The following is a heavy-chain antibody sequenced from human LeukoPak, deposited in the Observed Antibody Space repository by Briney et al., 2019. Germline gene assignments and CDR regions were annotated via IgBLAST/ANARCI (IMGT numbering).Heavy chain of an antibody. Sequence: SETLSLTCTGSGGSISSYYWSWLRQRPGKGLEWIGYIYYSGSTNYNTSLNSLVTISVDTSKTQFSLKLSSVTAADTSVYYCARGNDFGSDFAVYYYYGMDVWGQGTTVTVSS. V-gene: IGHV4-59*08. CDR2: IYYSGST. CDR3: ARGNDFGSDFAVYYYYGMDV. CDR1: GGSISSYY. D-gene: IGHD1-1*01. J-gene: IGHJ6*02.